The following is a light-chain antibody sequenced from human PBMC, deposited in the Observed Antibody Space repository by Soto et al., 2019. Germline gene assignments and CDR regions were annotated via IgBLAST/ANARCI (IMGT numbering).Light chain of an antibody. J-gene: IGKJ4*01. CDR3: QQRSNWPLT. V-gene: IGKV3-11*01. CDR1: QSISTS. Sequence: EVVLTQSPGTLSLSPGERATLSCRASQSISTSLGWYQQKPGQAPRLLIYDASNRATGIPGRFSGSGSGTDFTLTISSLEPEDFAVYYCQQRSNWPLTLGGGTKVDIK. CDR2: DAS.